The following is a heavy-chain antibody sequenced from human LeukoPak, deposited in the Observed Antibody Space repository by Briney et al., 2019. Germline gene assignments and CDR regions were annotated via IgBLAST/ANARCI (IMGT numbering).Heavy chain of an antibody. V-gene: IGHV3-7*01. D-gene: IGHD6-19*01. J-gene: IGHJ3*02. CDR2: INQDGSVK. CDR3: AREGVAVAGGTFDI. CDR1: GFAFSDYW. Sequence: PGGSLRLSCAASGFAFSDYWMTWLRQAPGKGLEWVASINQDGSVKYSVDSVEGRFTISRDNAKNSLYLQVSSLRAEDTAVYYCAREGVAVAGGTFDIWGQGTMVTVSS.